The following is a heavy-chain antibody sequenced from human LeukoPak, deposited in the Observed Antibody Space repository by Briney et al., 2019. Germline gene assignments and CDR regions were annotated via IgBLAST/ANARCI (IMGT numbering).Heavy chain of an antibody. J-gene: IGHJ4*02. CDR3: ASSMVRGVMDY. Sequence: PSETLSLTCTVSGGSISSYYWSWVRQPPGKGLEWIGYIYYSGSTNYNPSLKSRVTISVDTSKDQFSLKLSSVTAADTAVYYCASSMVRGVMDYWGQGTLVTVSS. CDR2: IYYSGST. V-gene: IGHV4-59*01. CDR1: GGSISSYY. D-gene: IGHD3-10*01.